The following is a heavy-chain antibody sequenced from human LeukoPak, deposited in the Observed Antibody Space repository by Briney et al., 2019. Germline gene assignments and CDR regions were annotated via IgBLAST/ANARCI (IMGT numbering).Heavy chain of an antibody. CDR2: ISTSGST. Sequence: SETLSLTCTVSGGSISSYYWSWIRQPAGKGLESIGHISTSGSTNYNPSLKSRVTMSVDTSKNQFSLKLSSVTAADTAVYYCARGGYYGSGNDFRFDPWGQGTLVTVSS. CDR1: GGSISSYY. J-gene: IGHJ5*02. V-gene: IGHV4-4*07. D-gene: IGHD3-10*01. CDR3: ARGGYYGSGNDFRFDP.